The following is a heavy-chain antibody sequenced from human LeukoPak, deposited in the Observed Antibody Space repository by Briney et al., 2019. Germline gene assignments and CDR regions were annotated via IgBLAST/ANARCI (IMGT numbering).Heavy chain of an antibody. CDR2: IYYSGST. D-gene: IGHD4/OR15-4a*01. Sequence: SETLSPTCTVSGGSISSYYWSWIRQPPGKGLEWIGYIYYSGSTNYNSSFKSRVTISIDTSKNQFSLRLSSVTAADTAVYYCAKGDKMLTWRRTYNWIDPWGQGTLVTVSS. J-gene: IGHJ5*02. CDR3: AKGDKMLTWRRTYNWIDP. V-gene: IGHV4-59*01. CDR1: GGSISSYY.